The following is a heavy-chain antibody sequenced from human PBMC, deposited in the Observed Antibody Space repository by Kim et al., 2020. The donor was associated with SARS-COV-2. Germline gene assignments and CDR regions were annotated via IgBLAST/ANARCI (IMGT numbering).Heavy chain of an antibody. Sequence: GGSLRLSCGASGFRFDEYDMNWVRQAPGKGLEWVSLISADGVSTFYADSVKGRFTISRDNNRNSLYLQMSSLRSEDTALYFCAKDVCSSTSCPYYYYYGMEVWGQGPAVIVSS. V-gene: IGHV3-43*02. CDR3: AKDVCSSTSCPYYYYYGMEV. D-gene: IGHD2-2*01. J-gene: IGHJ6*02. CDR1: GFRFDEYD. CDR2: ISADGVST.